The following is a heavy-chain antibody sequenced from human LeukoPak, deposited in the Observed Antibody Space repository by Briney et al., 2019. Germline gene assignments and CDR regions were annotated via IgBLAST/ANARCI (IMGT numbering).Heavy chain of an antibody. V-gene: IGHV4-39*01. J-gene: IGHJ4*02. CDR1: GGSISSSSYY. CDR3: ARLSLYNTQDY. CDR2: IYYSGST. Sequence: SETRSLTCTISGGSISSSSYYWGWIRQPPGKGLEWIGSIYYSGSTYYNPSLKSRVTISVDTSKNQFSLKLSSVTAADTAVYYCARLSLYNTQDYWGQGTLVTVSS. D-gene: IGHD5-24*01.